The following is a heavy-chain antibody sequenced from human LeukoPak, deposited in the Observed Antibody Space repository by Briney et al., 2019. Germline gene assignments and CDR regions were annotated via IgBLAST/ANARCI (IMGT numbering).Heavy chain of an antibody. V-gene: IGHV4-31*03. J-gene: IGHJ4*02. Sequence: PSQTLSLTCTVSGGSISNTNYYWNWIRQHPGKGLEWIGYIYYSGSTYYNPSLKSRVTISVDTSKNQFSLKLSSVTAADTAVYYCARGFGYYWREGFDYWGQGTLVTVSS. CDR3: ARGFGYYWREGFDY. CDR1: GGSISNTNYY. D-gene: IGHD3-3*01. CDR2: IYYSGST.